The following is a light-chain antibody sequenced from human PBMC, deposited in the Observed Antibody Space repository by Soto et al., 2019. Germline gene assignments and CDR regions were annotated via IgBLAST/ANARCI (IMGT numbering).Light chain of an antibody. J-gene: IGKJ1*01. V-gene: IGKV3-20*01. CDR1: QSVSSSY. CDR2: GAS. Sequence: EIVLTQSPGTLSLSPGERATLSCRASQSVSSSYLAWYQQKPGQAPRLLIYGASSRATGIPDRFSGRGSGTDFTLTISRLEPEDFEVYYCNQYGSAPQGTLGQRTKVDIK. CDR3: NQYGSAPQGT.